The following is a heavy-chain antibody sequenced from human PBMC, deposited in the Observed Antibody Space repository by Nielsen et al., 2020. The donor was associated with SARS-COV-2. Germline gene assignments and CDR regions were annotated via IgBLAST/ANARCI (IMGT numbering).Heavy chain of an antibody. Sequence: WIRQPPGKGLEWVSSISSSSSYIYYADSVKGRFTISRDNAKSSLYLQMNSLRAEDTAVYYCARDEATTIFGVVIAGQDDAFDIWGQGTMVTVSS. D-gene: IGHD3-3*01. V-gene: IGHV3-21*01. CDR2: ISSSSSYI. CDR3: ARDEATTIFGVVIAGQDDAFDI. J-gene: IGHJ3*02.